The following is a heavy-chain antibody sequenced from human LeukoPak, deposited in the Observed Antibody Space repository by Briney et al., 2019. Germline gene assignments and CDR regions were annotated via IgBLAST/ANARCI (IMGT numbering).Heavy chain of an antibody. D-gene: IGHD4-17*01. CDR3: ARTSSNYGDYGFDY. CDR2: IYPGGTT. CDR1: GFIVSSNY. V-gene: IGHV3-66*01. J-gene: IGHJ4*02. Sequence: PGGSLRLSCAASGFIVSSNYMSWIRQAPGKGLEWVSVIYPGGTTYYADSVRGRFTISRDNSKRTLYLQMNSLRAEDTAVYYCARTSSNYGDYGFDYWGQGTLVSVSS.